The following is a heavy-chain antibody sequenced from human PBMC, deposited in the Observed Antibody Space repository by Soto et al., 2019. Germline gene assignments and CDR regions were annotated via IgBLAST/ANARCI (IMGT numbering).Heavy chain of an antibody. D-gene: IGHD3-22*01. Sequence: GASVKVSCKASGFTFTSSAMQWVRQARGQRLEWIGWIVVGSGNTNYAQKFQERVTITRDMSTSTAYMELSSLRSEDTAVYYCAAFSPYYYDSSGYPGAFDIWGQGTMVTVSS. V-gene: IGHV1-58*02. CDR1: GFTFTSSA. CDR3: AAFSPYYYDSSGYPGAFDI. J-gene: IGHJ3*02. CDR2: IVVGSGNT.